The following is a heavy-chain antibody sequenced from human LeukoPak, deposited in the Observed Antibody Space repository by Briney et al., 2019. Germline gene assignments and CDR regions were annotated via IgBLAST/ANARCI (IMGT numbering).Heavy chain of an antibody. J-gene: IGHJ4*02. V-gene: IGHV3-15*01. Sequence: SGGSLRLSCAASGFTFTNAWMNWVRQAPGRGLEWVGRIKSKTDGGTTDYAAPVKGRFTISRDDSKHTVYLQMNNLKTDDTAVYYCSTMFYDYWSGYYVADYWGQGTLVTVYS. D-gene: IGHD3-3*01. CDR1: GFTFTNAW. CDR3: STMFYDYWSGYYVADY. CDR2: IKSKTDGGTT.